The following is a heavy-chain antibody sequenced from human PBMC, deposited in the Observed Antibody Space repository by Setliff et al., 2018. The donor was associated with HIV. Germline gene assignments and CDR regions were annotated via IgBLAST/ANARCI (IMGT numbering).Heavy chain of an antibody. J-gene: IGHJ5*02. CDR1: GYSLTELS. Sequence: ASVKVSCKVSGYSLTELSMHWVRQAPGKGLEWMGGFEPDDGETVYAQQFQGRVTMTEDTSTDTAYMELTSLRSEDTAMYYCAPVSSGWFDPWGQGTLVTVSS. V-gene: IGHV1-24*01. CDR3: APVSSGWFDP. D-gene: IGHD6-25*01. CDR2: FEPDDGET.